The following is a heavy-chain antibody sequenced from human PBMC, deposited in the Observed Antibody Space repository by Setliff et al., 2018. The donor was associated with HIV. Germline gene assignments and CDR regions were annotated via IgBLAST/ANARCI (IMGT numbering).Heavy chain of an antibody. CDR3: ARDQADTYNYLLSGAFDF. CDR1: GGSTSSYF. CDR2: IHNTGST. Sequence: PSETLSLTCTVSGGSTSSYFWSWIRQSPGKGLEWIGYIHNTGSTDSNPSLKSRVTMSVDTSKNQFSLKLRSVTAADTAVYYCARDQADTYNYLLSGAFDFWGQGTMVTVSS. J-gene: IGHJ3*01. V-gene: IGHV4-59*01. D-gene: IGHD3-10*01.